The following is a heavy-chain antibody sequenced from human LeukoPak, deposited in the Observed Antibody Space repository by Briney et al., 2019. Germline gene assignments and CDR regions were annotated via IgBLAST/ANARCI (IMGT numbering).Heavy chain of an antibody. CDR2: INPNSGGT. Sequence: ASVKVSCKASGYTFTGYYMHWVRQAPGQGLEWMGWINPNSGGTNYAQKFQGRVTMTRDTSISTAYMELSRLRSDDTAVYYCARAEHGTIFGVVIESNFDYWRQGTLVTVSS. V-gene: IGHV1-2*02. D-gene: IGHD3-3*01. CDR1: GYTFTGYY. J-gene: IGHJ4*02. CDR3: ARAEHGTIFGVVIESNFDY.